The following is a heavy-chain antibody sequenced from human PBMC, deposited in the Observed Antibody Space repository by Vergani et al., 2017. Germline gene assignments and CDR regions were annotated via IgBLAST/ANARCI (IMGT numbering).Heavy chain of an antibody. CDR2: IDHTGRP. CDR3: ARVNTDTNGHLYYYYYMDV. CDR1: GGSFTSYH. J-gene: IGHJ6*03. D-gene: IGHD2-8*01. V-gene: IGHV4-34*01. Sequence: QVQLQQWGGGLLKPSETLSLTCVVNGGSFTSYHWTWIRQSPGEGLEWVCGIDHTGRPDYNPSLKSRLTMSVDKSRNQFSLTFNSVTATDTAIYFCARVNTDTNGHLYYYYYMDVWGEGTAVTVS.